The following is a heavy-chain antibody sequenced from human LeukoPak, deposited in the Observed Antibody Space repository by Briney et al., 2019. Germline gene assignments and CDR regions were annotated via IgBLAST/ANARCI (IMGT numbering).Heavy chain of an antibody. CDR1: GATFSSET. CDR3: ATTKRRRHWNGGPCSVFDS. D-gene: IGHD2-21*01. CDR2: IIPLFDKS. Sequence: SVKVSCKASGATFSSETFSWLRQAPRQGLEWMGGIIPLFDKSNYAQKFQGRVTITADQSANIVYMELISLTSADTAVYYCATTKRRRHWNGGPCSVFDSWGQGVQVIVSS. J-gene: IGHJ4*02. V-gene: IGHV1-69*19.